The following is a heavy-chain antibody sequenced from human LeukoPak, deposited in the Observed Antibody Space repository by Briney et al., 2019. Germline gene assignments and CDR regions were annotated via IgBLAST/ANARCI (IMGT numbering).Heavy chain of an antibody. D-gene: IGHD4-17*01. J-gene: IGHJ6*02. CDR1: GGSISSYY. CDR3: ARSAYHDYGESRPYYYYGMDV. Sequence: ASETLSLACTVSGGSISSYYWSWIRQPPGKGLEWIGYIYYSGSTNYNPSLKSRVTISVDTSKNQFSLKLSSVTAADTAVYYCARSAYHDYGESRPYYYYGMDVWGQGTTVTVSS. V-gene: IGHV4-59*01. CDR2: IYYSGST.